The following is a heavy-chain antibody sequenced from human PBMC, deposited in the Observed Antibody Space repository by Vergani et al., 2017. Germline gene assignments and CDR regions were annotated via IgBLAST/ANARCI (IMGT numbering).Heavy chain of an antibody. D-gene: IGHD2-2*02. V-gene: IGHV3-30*18. J-gene: IGHJ4*02. CDR1: GFTFSSYG. Sequence: QVQLVESGGGVVQPGRSLRLSCAASGFTFSSYGMHWVRQAPGKGLEWVAVISYDGSNKYYADSVKGRFTISRDNSKNTLYLQMNSLRAEDTAVYYCAKDQGRYCSSTSCYNPGFDYWGQGTLVTVSS. CDR2: ISYDGSNK. CDR3: AKDQGRYCSSTSCYNPGFDY.